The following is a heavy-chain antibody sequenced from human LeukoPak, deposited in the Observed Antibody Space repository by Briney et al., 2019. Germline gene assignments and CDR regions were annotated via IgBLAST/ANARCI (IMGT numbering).Heavy chain of an antibody. CDR2: IYTSGST. CDR1: GDSISSYY. J-gene: IGHJ4*02. CDR3: ARSLRSITIFGVVTSFDY. D-gene: IGHD3-3*01. V-gene: IGHV4-4*07. Sequence: PSETLSLTCTVSGDSISSYYWSWIRQPAGKGLEWIGRIYTSGSTNYNPSLKSRVTMSVDTSKDQFSLKLSSVTAADTAVYYCARSLRSITIFGVVTSFDYWGQGTLVTVSS.